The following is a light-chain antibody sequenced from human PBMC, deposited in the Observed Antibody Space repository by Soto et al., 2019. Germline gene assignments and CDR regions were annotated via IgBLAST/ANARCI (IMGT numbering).Light chain of an antibody. V-gene: IGKV1-27*01. CDR2: AAS. CDR1: QGISNY. CDR3: QKYNSAPQTA. Sequence: DIQMTQSPSSLSASVGDRVTITCRARQGISNYLAWYQQKPGKVPKLLIYAASTLQSGVPSRFSGSGSGTDFTLTISSLQPEDVATYYCQKYNSAPQTAFGGGTKVEIK. J-gene: IGKJ4*01.